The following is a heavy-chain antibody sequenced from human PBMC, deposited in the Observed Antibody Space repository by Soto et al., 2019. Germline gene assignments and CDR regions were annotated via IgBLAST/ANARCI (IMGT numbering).Heavy chain of an antibody. CDR3: ASTYQGEPHYFDY. J-gene: IGHJ4*02. V-gene: IGHV1-18*01. CDR2: ISDYNGNT. D-gene: IGHD1-1*01. Sequence: QVQLVQSGAEVKKPGASVKVSCKASGYIFTKYGISWLRQAPGQGLEWMGWISDYNGNTNYAQKLQGRVTMTTDTSTSTAYMELRSLRSDDAAMYYCASTYQGEPHYFDYWGQGTLVTVSP. CDR1: GYIFTKYG.